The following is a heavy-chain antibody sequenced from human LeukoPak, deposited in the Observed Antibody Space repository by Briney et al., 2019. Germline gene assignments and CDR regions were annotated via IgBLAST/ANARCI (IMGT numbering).Heavy chain of an antibody. D-gene: IGHD6-19*01. CDR1: GYTFTSYG. V-gene: IGHV1-18*01. J-gene: IGHJ5*02. CDR2: ISAYNGNT. CDR3: ATKTQYSSGWYDWFDP. Sequence: ASVKVSRKASGYTFTSYGISWVRQAPGQGLEWMGWISAYNGNTNYAQKLQGRVTMTTDTSTSTAYMELSSLRSEDTAVYYCATKTQYSSGWYDWFDPWGQGTLVTVSS.